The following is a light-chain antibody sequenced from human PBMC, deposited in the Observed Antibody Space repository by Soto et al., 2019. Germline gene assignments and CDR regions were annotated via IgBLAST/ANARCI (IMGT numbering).Light chain of an antibody. Sequence: ENVLTQSPGTLSLSPGERATLSCRASQSVGSTYLAWYQQKPGPAPRLLTYGASSRATGTPDRFSGSGSGTDFTLTISRLEPEDFAVYYCQQYSSSPPTFGQGTKVEV. J-gene: IGKJ1*01. CDR1: QSVGSTY. CDR2: GAS. CDR3: QQYSSSPPT. V-gene: IGKV3-20*01.